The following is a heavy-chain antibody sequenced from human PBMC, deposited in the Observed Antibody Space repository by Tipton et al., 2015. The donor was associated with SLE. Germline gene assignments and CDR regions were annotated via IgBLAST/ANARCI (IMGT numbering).Heavy chain of an antibody. Sequence: TLSLTCTVSGGSISSYYWSWIRQTPGKGLEWIGYIYYTGSTKFNPSLKSRVSIPLDTSKNQFSLKLSSVTAADTAVYYCARLLGPQEGVQGVINEVDYWGQGTLVTVSS. V-gene: IGHV4-59*08. J-gene: IGHJ4*02. CDR1: GGSISSYY. CDR3: ARLLGPQEGVQGVINEVDY. CDR2: IYYTGST. D-gene: IGHD3-10*01.